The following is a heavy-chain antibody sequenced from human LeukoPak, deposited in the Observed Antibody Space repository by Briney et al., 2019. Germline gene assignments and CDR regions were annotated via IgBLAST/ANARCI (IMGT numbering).Heavy chain of an antibody. CDR1: GYTFTGYY. CDR3: ARSDSISRFLGWLLETNYGMDV. J-gene: IGHJ6*02. V-gene: IGHV1-2*02. D-gene: IGHD3-3*01. Sequence: ASVKVSCKASGYTFTGYYMHWVRQAPGQGLEWMGWINPNSGGTNYAQKFQGRVTMTRDTSISTAYMELSRLRSDDTAVYYCARSDSISRFLGWLLETNYGMDVWGQGTTVTVSS. CDR2: INPNSGGT.